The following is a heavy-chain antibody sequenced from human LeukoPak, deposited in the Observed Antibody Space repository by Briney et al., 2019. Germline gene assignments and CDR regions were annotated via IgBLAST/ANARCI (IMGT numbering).Heavy chain of an antibody. CDR3: ATDQSEVFDY. V-gene: IGHV1-8*01. CDR2: MNPNSGNT. CDR1: GYTFTSCD. J-gene: IGHJ4*02. Sequence: ASVKVSCKASGYTFTSCDISWVRQATGQGLEWMGWMNPNSGNTGYAQKFQGRVTMTEDTSTDTAYMELSSLRSEDTAVYYCATDQSEVFDYWGQGTLVTVSS.